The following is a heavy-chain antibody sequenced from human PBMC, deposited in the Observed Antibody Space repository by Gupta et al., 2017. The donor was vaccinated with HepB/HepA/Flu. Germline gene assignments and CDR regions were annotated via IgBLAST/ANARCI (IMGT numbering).Heavy chain of an antibody. J-gene: IGHJ4*02. V-gene: IGHV4-30-2*01. CDR2: NLHSRTA. D-gene: IGHD3-10*01. CDR1: GGPLRRGGSS. Sequence: QLQLQESGSGLVKSSQHLSLTCAVSGGPLRRGGSSWGWIREPPGTGLEWFEYNLHSRTAYYNPSVKSRVTMSVDKSKNQFSLKLSTVTAADTDGYVCAREDYGSGSFDFWGQGTLVIVSS. CDR3: AREDYGSGSFDF.